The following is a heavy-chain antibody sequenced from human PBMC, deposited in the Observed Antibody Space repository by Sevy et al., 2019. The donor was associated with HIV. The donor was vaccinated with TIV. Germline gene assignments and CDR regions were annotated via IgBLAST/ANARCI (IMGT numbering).Heavy chain of an antibody. Sequence: GGSLRLSCAASGFTFSSYAMNWVRQAPGKGLEWVSAISGSGSSTYYEDSVKGRFTISRDNSKNTLYLQMNSLRAEDTAVYYCAKASTIWWFDPWGQGTLVTVSS. CDR2: ISGSGSST. CDR3: AKASTIWWFDP. D-gene: IGHD3-9*01. J-gene: IGHJ5*02. V-gene: IGHV3-23*01. CDR1: GFTFSSYA.